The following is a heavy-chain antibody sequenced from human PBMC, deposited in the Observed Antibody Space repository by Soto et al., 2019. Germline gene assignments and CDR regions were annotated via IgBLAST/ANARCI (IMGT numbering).Heavy chain of an antibody. CDR3: ARAPDGYTYYFDY. CDR2: VFYSGST. CDR1: GGSISSYY. V-gene: IGHV4-59*01. J-gene: IGHJ4*02. D-gene: IGHD5-12*01. Sequence: SETLSLTCTVSGGSISSYYWSWIRQPPGKGLEWIGYVFYSGSTNYNPSLKSRVTISVDTSKNQFSLKLSSVTAADTAVYYCARAPDGYTYYFDYWGQGTLVTVSS.